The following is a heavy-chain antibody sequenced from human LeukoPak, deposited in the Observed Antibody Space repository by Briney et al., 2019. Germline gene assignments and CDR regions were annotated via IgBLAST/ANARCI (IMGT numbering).Heavy chain of an antibody. V-gene: IGHV1-46*02. CDR2: INPSGGST. CDR3: ARQGTYSSAIGMGY. Sequence: SVKVSCKASGYTFNNHYMYWVRQAPGQGLEWMGVINPSGGSTSYAQKFQGRVTMTRDTSTRTVYMEVNSLRSGDTAVYYCARQGTYSSAIGMGYWGQGTLVTVSS. D-gene: IGHD6-19*01. J-gene: IGHJ4*02. CDR1: GYTFNNHY.